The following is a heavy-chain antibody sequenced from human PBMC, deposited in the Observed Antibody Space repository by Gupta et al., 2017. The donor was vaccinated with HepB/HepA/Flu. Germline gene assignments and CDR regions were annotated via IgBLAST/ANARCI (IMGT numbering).Heavy chain of an antibody. D-gene: IGHD5/OR15-5a*01. CDR3: GRVYSVSWGKNAIDV. CDR2: TRNKANSYTT. Sequence: DVQLVESGGGLVQPGGSLRLSCAASGFTFSDRYMDWVRQAPGKGLEWVGRTRNKANSYTTEYAASVKDRFIISRDDSTNSLYLQMHSLKTEDTAVYYCGRVYSVSWGKNAIDVWCQGTTVTVSS. J-gene: IGHJ6*02. V-gene: IGHV3-72*01. CDR1: GFTFSDRY.